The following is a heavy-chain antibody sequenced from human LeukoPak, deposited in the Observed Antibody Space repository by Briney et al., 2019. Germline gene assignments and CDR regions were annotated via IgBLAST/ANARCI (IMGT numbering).Heavy chain of an antibody. J-gene: IGHJ4*02. CDR2: ISSSSSTI. V-gene: IGHV3-48*01. CDR3: ARRPKHRWGMYSSGWYAFDY. Sequence: GGSLRLSCAASGFTFSSYSMNWVRQAPGKGLEWDSYISSSSSTIYYADSVKGRFTISRDNAKNSLYLQMNSLRAEDTAVYYCARRPKHRWGMYSSGWYAFDYWGQGTLVTVSS. CDR1: GFTFSSYS. D-gene: IGHD6-19*01.